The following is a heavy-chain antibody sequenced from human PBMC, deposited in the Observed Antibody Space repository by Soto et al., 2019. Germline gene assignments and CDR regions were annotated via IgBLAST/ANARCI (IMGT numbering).Heavy chain of an antibody. V-gene: IGHV1-46*01. D-gene: IGHD4-17*01. Sequence: QVQLVQSGAAVKKPGASVKVSCKASGYTFTNYFLHWVRQAPGQGLEWMGIINPSGGSTNYALKYQGRVTRTRDTYTSTVLLDLSSLGSEDTAVYYCARGMTLDYSDPTIDYWGQGTLVTVSS. J-gene: IGHJ4*02. CDR3: ARGMTLDYSDPTIDY. CDR1: GYTFTNYF. CDR2: INPSGGST.